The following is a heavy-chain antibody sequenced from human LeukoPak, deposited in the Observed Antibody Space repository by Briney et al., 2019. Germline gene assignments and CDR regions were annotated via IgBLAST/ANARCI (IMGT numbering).Heavy chain of an antibody. D-gene: IGHD3-10*01. CDR3: TRDPRHMVRGDVGWFDP. V-gene: IGHV3-49*04. CDR1: GFTFGDYA. J-gene: IGHJ5*02. CDR2: IRSKAYGGTT. Sequence: GGSLRLSCTASGFTFGDYAMTWVRQAPGKGLEWVGFIRSKAYGGTTEYAASVKGRFTISRGDSKSIAYLQMNSLKTEDTAVYYCTRDPRHMVRGDVGWFDPWGQGTLATVSS.